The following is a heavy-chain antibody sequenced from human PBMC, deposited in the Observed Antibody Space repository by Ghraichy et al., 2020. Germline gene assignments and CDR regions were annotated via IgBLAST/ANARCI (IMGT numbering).Heavy chain of an antibody. V-gene: IGHV1-3*01. J-gene: IGHJ6*02. D-gene: IGHD2-15*01. CDR3: ASVVPDATYFYHYYGLEV. CDR1: GFTFTAYA. CDR2: INAGNGDT. Sequence: ASVKVSFKASGFTFTAYAMHWVRQAPGQRLEWMGWINAGNGDTKYSHKFQDRVTITRDTSASTAYMELSSLRSEDTAVYYCASVVPDATYFYHYYGLEVWGQGTTVTVSS.